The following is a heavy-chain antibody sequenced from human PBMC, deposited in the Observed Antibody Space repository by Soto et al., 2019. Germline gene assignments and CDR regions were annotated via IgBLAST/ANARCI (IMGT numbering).Heavy chain of an antibody. Sequence: SETLSLTCTVSGGSISSYYWSWIRQPPGKGLEWIGYIYYSGSTNYNPSLKSRVTISVDTSKNQFSLKLSSVTAADTAVYYCARGFGVVIKIFDYWGQGTLVTVSS. D-gene: IGHD3-3*01. J-gene: IGHJ4*02. CDR2: IYYSGST. V-gene: IGHV4-59*01. CDR1: GGSISSYY. CDR3: ARGFGVVIKIFDY.